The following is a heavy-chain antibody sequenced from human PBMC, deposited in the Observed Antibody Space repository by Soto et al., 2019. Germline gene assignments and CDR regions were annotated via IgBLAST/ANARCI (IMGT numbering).Heavy chain of an antibody. V-gene: IGHV1-8*01. CDR2: MNPNSGYT. J-gene: IGHJ4*02. CDR1: GYTFTSYD. D-gene: IGHD4-4*01. CDR3: ARSLSNKVGPDY. Sequence: QVQLVQSGTEVKKPGASVTVSCKASGYTFTSYDINWVRQPTGQGLEWMGWMNPNSGYTVYAQNFQGRVTTTRNTSISTAYMALSSLRSEDTAVYYCARSLSNKVGPDYWGQGTQVTVSS.